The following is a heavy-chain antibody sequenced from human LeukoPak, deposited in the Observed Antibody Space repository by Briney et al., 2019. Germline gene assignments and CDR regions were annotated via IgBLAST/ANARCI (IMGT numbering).Heavy chain of an antibody. CDR2: IYSGGST. CDR3: ARDPDTAMVTVDY. CDR1: GFTVSSNY. J-gene: IGHJ4*02. D-gene: IGHD5-18*01. Sequence: GGSLRLPCAASGFTVSSNYMSWVRQAPGKGLEWVSVIYSGGSTYYADSVKGRFTISRDNSKNTLYLQMNSLRAEDTAVYYCARDPDTAMVTVDYWGQGTLVTVSS. V-gene: IGHV3-66*01.